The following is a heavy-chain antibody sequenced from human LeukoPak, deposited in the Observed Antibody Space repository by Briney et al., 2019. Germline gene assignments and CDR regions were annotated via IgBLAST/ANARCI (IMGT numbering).Heavy chain of an antibody. CDR3: ARVRVGGNRAFDI. D-gene: IGHD4-23*01. CDR1: GFTFSNYW. J-gene: IGHJ3*02. V-gene: IGHV3-74*01. CDR2: VNVGGSSS. Sequence: GGSLRLSCAASGFTFSNYWMHWVRQAPGKGLVWVSRVNVGGSSSNYADFVKGRFTVSRDNAKNTLYLQMNNLGAEDTAVYYCARVRVGGNRAFDIWGQGTMVTVSS.